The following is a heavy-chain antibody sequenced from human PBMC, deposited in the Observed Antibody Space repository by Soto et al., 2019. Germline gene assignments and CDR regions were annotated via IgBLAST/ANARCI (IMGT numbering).Heavy chain of an antibody. CDR1: GDSVSSNSAG. CDR2: TYYRSKWYY. Sequence: SQTPSLTCAITGDSVSSNSAGWSWVRQSPSRGLEWLGRTYYRSKWYYEYAVPVRGRITINPDTSKNQYSLQLNSVTPEDTAVYFCARGEQYSGRIFDYWGQGTLVTVSS. CDR3: ARGEQYSGRIFDY. D-gene: IGHD1-26*01. J-gene: IGHJ4*01. V-gene: IGHV6-1*01.